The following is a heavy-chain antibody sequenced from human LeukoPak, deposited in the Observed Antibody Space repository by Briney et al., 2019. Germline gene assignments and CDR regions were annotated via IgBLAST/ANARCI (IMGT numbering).Heavy chain of an antibody. CDR3: ARRDYGGEWYFDL. Sequence: SEALSLTCTVSGGSISSSSYYWGWIRQPPGKGLEWIGSIYYSGSTYYNPSLKSRVTISVDTSKNQFSLKLSSVTAADTAVYYCARRDYGGEWYFDLWGRGTLVTVSS. CDR1: GGSISSSSYY. CDR2: IYYSGST. V-gene: IGHV4-39*01. J-gene: IGHJ2*01. D-gene: IGHD4-23*01.